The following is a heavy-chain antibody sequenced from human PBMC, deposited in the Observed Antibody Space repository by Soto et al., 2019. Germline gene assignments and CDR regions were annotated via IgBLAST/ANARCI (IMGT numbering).Heavy chain of an antibody. CDR2: IYYSGST. CDR3: ARLYQAYYDFWSGYSDPAHAFDI. Sequence: ASETLSLTCTVSGGSISSGDYYWSWIRQPPGKGLEWIGYIYYSGSTYYNPSLKSRVTISVDTSKNQFSLKLSSVTAADTAVYYCARLYQAYYDFWSGYSDPAHAFDIWGQGTMVT. J-gene: IGHJ3*02. CDR1: GGSISSGDYY. D-gene: IGHD3-3*01. V-gene: IGHV4-30-4*01.